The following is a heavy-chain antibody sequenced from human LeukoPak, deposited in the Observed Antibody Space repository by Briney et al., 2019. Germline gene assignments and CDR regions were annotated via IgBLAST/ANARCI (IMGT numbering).Heavy chain of an antibody. CDR3: ARAGYSSASGALRDYYYYMDV. CDR2: INPSGGST. Sequence: ASVKVSCKVSGYTFTSYYMHWVRQAPGQGLEWMGIINPSGGSTSYAQKFQGRVTMTRDTSTSTVYMELSSLRSEDTAVYYCARAGYSSASGALRDYYYYMDVWGKGTTVTVSS. J-gene: IGHJ6*03. D-gene: IGHD5-18*01. CDR1: GYTFTSYY. V-gene: IGHV1-46*01.